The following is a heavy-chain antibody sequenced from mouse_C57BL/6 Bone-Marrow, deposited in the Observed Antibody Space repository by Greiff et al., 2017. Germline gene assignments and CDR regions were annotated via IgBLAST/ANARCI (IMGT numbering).Heavy chain of an antibody. CDR2: INPSSGST. V-gene: IGHV1-4*01. CDR3: ASWDALYYAMDY. J-gene: IGHJ4*01. CDR1: GYTFTSYT. D-gene: IGHD4-1*01. Sequence: QVQLQQSGAELARPGASVKMSCKASGYTFTSYTMHWVKQRPGQGLEWIGYINPSSGSTKYNQKFKDKATLTADKSSSTAYMQLSSLTSEDSAVYYCASWDALYYAMDYWGQGTSVTVSS.